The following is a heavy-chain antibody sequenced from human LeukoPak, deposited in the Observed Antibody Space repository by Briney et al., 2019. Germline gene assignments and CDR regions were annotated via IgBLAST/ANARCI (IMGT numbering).Heavy chain of an antibody. D-gene: IGHD1-14*01. CDR1: GFTFSSYS. CDR2: ISGSSSYI. CDR3: AREAGPPEPFDY. J-gene: IGHJ4*02. V-gene: IGHV3-21*01. Sequence: GGSLRLSCAASGFTFSSYSMNWVRQAPGKGLEWVSSISGSSSYIYYADSVKGRFTISRDNAKNSLYLQMNSLRAEDTAVYYCAREAGPPEPFDYWGQGTLVTVSS.